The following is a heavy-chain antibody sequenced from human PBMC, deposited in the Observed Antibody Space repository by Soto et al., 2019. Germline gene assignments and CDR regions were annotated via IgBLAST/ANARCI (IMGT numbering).Heavy chain of an antibody. J-gene: IGHJ4*02. Sequence: ASVKVSWQAAGYAITSYAMHWVRQAPGQRFEWMGWINAYNGNTNYAQKLQGRVTMTTDTSTSTAYMELRSLRSDDTAVYYCARVSGIAARPDFDYWGQGTLVTVSS. V-gene: IGHV1-18*01. CDR2: INAYNGNT. D-gene: IGHD6-6*01. CDR1: GYAITSYA. CDR3: ARVSGIAARPDFDY.